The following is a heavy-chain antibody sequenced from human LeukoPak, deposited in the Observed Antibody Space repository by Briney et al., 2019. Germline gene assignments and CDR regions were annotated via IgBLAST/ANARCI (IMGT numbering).Heavy chain of an antibody. CDR3: ARERGSGSYGVEAFDI. D-gene: IGHD1-26*01. CDR1: GFTFGSYD. J-gene: IGHJ3*02. CDR2: IGIGGAT. V-gene: IGHV3-13*01. Sequence: GGSLRLSCAASGFTFGSYDMHWVRQGIGKGLNWVSPIGIGGATYYAGSVKGQFTISRENAKNSLHLQMNSLGPGDTAMYYCARERGSGSYGVEAFDIWGQGTMVIVSS.